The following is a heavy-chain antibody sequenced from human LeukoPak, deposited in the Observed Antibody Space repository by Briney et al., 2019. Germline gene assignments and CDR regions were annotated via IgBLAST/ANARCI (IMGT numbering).Heavy chain of an antibody. D-gene: IGHD3-10*01. V-gene: IGHV4-39*01. CDR1: GGSISSSSYY. Sequence: SEALSLTCTVSGGSISSSSYYWGWIRQPPGKGLEWIGSIYYSGSTYYNPSLKSRVTISVDTSKNQFSLKLSSVTAADTAVYYCARLRLRFGEFNFDYWGQGTLVTVSS. CDR3: ARLRLRFGEFNFDY. CDR2: IYYSGST. J-gene: IGHJ4*02.